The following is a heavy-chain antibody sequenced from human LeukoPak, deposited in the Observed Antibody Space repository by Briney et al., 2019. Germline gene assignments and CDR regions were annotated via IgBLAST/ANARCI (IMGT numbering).Heavy chain of an antibody. CDR3: ARVGYYYDSSGYKRVAYFDY. CDR1: GGSFSSYY. D-gene: IGHD3-22*01. V-gene: IGHV4-59*01. Sequence: SETLSLTCAVYGGSFSSYYWSWIRQPPGKGLEWIGYIYYSGSTNYNPSLKSRVTISVDTSKNQFSLKLSSVTAADTAVYYCARVGYYYDSSGYKRVAYFDYWGQGTLVTVSS. J-gene: IGHJ4*02. CDR2: IYYSGST.